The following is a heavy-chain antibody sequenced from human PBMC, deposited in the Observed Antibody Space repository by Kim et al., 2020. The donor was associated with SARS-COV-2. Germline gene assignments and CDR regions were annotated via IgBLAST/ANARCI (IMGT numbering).Heavy chain of an antibody. Sequence: GGSLRLSCAASGFTFNIHSMSWVRQAPGKGLEWVANIKQGGSVTYYVDSVKGRFTISRDNAKNSVYLQMNSLRGEDTALYYCASTNFQSSGLGYWGQGTLVTLSS. D-gene: IGHD6-19*01. CDR2: IKQGGSVT. V-gene: IGHV3-7*01. CDR3: ASTNFQSSGLGY. CDR1: GFTFNIHS. J-gene: IGHJ4*02.